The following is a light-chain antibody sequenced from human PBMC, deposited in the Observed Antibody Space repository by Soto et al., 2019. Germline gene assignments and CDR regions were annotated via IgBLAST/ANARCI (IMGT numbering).Light chain of an antibody. J-gene: IGKJ2*01. CDR1: QSCGSN. CDR2: GAS. CDR3: HQYNSRPQDT. Sequence: EIVMTQSPATLSVSPGQIATLSCRASQSCGSNLAWYQQKPGQAPRLLIYGASTRATGIPARFSGSGSGTEFTLTISSLQSEDFAVYYRHQYNSRPQDTFGQRTKLVI. V-gene: IGKV3-15*01.